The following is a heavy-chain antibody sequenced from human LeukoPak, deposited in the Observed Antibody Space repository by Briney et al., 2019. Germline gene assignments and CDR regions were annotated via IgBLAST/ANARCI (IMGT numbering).Heavy chain of an antibody. J-gene: IGHJ5*02. Sequence: GESLKISCRGSGYSFGNYWIAWVRQMPGKGLEWMGTVYPENSSHKYSPSFQGQVTISVDRSINTAYLQWSSLTASDTAMYYCARLTDYYDSSGYYRNYNWFDPWGQGTLVTVPS. CDR3: ARLTDYYDSSGYYRNYNWFDP. CDR1: GYSFGNYW. CDR2: VYPENSSH. V-gene: IGHV5-51*01. D-gene: IGHD3-22*01.